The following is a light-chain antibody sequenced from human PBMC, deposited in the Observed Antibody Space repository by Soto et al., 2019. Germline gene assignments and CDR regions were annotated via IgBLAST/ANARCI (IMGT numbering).Light chain of an antibody. V-gene: IGKV3-20*01. CDR3: QQYGSSPRT. CDR1: QSVSSSY. Sequence: EMVLTQSPGTLSLSPGERATLSCRASQSVSSSYLAWYQQKPGQAPRLLIYGASSRATGIPDRFSGSGSGTDFTLTTSRLEPEDCVVYYCQQYGSSPRTFGQGTKVEIK. J-gene: IGKJ1*01. CDR2: GAS.